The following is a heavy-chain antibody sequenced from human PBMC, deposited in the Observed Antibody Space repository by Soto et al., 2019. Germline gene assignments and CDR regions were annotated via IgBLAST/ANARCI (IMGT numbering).Heavy chain of an antibody. V-gene: IGHV4-34*01. J-gene: IGHJ1*01. CDR2: INHSGST. Sequence: TSETLSLTCAVYGGSFSGYYWSWIRQPPGKGLEWIGEINHSGSTNYNPSLKSRVTISVDTSKNQFSLKLSSVTAADTAVYYCARGTTHAAKYSSGWYQYFQHWGQGTLVTVSS. CDR1: GGSFSGYY. D-gene: IGHD6-19*01. CDR3: ARGTTHAAKYSSGWYQYFQH.